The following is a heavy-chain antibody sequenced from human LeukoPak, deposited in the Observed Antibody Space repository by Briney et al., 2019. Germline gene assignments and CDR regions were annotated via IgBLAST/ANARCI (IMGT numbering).Heavy chain of an antibody. J-gene: IGHJ4*02. Sequence: PGGSLRLSCTASGFTFSSYAMYWVRQAPGKGLESVAAIKGSGSSTYYADSVRGRFTISRDNSKSTLYLQMNSLRADDTAFYYCAKSYSTGWYSHAGWGQGTLVTVSS. V-gene: IGHV3-23*01. CDR1: GFTFSSYA. CDR2: IKGSGSST. D-gene: IGHD6-19*01. CDR3: AKSYSTGWYSHAG.